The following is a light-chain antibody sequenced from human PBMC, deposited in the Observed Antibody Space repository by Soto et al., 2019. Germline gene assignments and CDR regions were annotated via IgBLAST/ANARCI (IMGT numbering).Light chain of an antibody. CDR1: ESVSNY. Sequence: ETLLTQSPLTLSLSPGERPSLSSRASESVSNYLTWFQQKPGQTPRLIIFDTTNRAPGTTDRVSGSGSVTDFTLTISSLEPEDFACYYCQQHRNLPYTFGQGTKLEIK. V-gene: IGKV3-11*01. J-gene: IGKJ2*01. CDR3: QQHRNLPYT. CDR2: DTT.